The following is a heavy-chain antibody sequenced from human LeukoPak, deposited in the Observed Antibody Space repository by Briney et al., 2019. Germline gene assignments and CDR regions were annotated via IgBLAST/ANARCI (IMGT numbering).Heavy chain of an antibody. CDR3: ASPALGTRFPMMGASFDY. V-gene: IGHV1-69*04. J-gene: IGHJ4*02. Sequence: ASVKVSCKASGGAFSSYAISWVRQAPGQGLEWMGRIIPILGIANYAQKFQGRVTITADKSTSTAYMELSSLRSEDTAGYYCASPALGTRFPMMGASFDYGGQGPL. CDR1: GGAFSSYA. D-gene: IGHD3-22*01. CDR2: IIPILGIA.